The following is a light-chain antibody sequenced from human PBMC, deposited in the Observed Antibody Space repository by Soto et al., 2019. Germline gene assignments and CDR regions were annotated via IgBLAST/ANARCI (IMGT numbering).Light chain of an antibody. V-gene: IGKV1-5*03. CDR3: QQSYRTPT. CDR2: KAS. Sequence: PSTLSGSVGDRVTITCRASQTISSWLAWYQQKPGKAPKLLIYKASTLKSGVPSRFSGSGSGTDYTLTIGSLQPEDFATYYCQQSYRTPTFGQGTRLEIK. J-gene: IGKJ5*01. CDR1: QTISSW.